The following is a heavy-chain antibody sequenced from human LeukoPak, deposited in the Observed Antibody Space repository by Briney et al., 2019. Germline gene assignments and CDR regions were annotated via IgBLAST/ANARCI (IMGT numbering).Heavy chain of an antibody. J-gene: IGHJ4*02. CDR2: IYTSGST. D-gene: IGHD4-23*01. CDR3: ARDDDYGGDGGFDY. Sequence: SETLSLTCTVSGGSISSYYWSWLRQPAGKGLEWIGRIYTSGSTNYNPSLKSRVTISVDTSKNQFSLKLSSVTAADTAVYYCARDDDYGGDGGFDYWGQGTLVTVSS. V-gene: IGHV4-4*07. CDR1: GGSISSYY.